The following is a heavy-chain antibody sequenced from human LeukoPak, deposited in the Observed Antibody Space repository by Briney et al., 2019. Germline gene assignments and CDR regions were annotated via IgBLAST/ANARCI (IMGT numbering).Heavy chain of an antibody. D-gene: IGHD6-13*01. J-gene: IGHJ4*02. CDR1: GFTFSSYG. V-gene: IGHV3-30*18. CDR3: AKDRSAIGEYSSSWSSFDY. Sequence: GGSLRLSCAASGFTFSSYGMHWVRQAPGKGLEWVAVISYDGSNKYYADSVKGRFTISRDNSKNTLYLQMSSLRVEDTAVYYCAKDRSAIGEYSSSWSSFDYWGQGTLVIVSS. CDR2: ISYDGSNK.